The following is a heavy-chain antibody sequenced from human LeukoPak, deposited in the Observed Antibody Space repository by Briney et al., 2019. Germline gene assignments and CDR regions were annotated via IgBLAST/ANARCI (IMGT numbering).Heavy chain of an antibody. CDR1: GYTFTSYA. Sequence: ASVKVSCKASGYTFTSYAMNWVRQAPGQGLEWMGWINPNSGGTNHAQKFQGRVTMTRDTSISTAYMELSRLRSDDTAVYYCARAGWGYSSSWDYYYYMDVWGKGTTVTVSS. V-gene: IGHV1-2*02. CDR3: ARAGWGYSSSWDYYYYMDV. D-gene: IGHD6-13*01. CDR2: INPNSGGT. J-gene: IGHJ6*03.